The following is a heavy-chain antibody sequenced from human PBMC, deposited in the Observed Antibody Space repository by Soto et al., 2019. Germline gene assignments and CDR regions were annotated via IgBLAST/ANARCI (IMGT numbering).Heavy chain of an antibody. Sequence: QVQLVHSGAEVKKPGSSVKVSCKASGGTFSSYTISWVRQAPGQGLEWMGRIIPILGIANYAQKFQGRVTITADKSTSTAYMELSTLSSADTPVYYCPTHIAAAGTLPYWGQGTLVTVSS. CDR1: GGTFSSYT. D-gene: IGHD6-13*01. J-gene: IGHJ1*01. CDR2: IIPILGIA. V-gene: IGHV1-69*02. CDR3: PTHIAAAGTLPY.